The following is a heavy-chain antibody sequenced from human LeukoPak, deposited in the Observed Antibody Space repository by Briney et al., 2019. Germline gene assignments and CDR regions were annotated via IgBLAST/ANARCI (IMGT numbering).Heavy chain of an antibody. J-gene: IGHJ4*02. D-gene: IGHD3-22*01. CDR3: ARGGYYFERSGSLDY. V-gene: IGHV4-59*01. CDR2: ISYTGIT. CDR1: GVSISDYY. Sequence: SETLSLTCTVSGVSISDYYWSWIRQPPGKGLEWIGYISYTGITKNNPPLESRVAISVDSSKNKTSLKMSSVTAEDTAVYYCARGGYYFERSGSLDYWGQGSLVTVSS.